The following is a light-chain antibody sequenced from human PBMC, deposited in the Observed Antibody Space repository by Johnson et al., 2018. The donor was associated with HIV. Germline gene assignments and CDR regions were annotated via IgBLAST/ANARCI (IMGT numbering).Light chain of an antibody. V-gene: IGLV1-51*02. CDR3: VGWDSSLSGYV. Sequence: QSVLTQPPSVSVAPGQKVTISCSGSSSNIGNNYISWYQQFPGTAPKLLIYENNKRPSGIPDRFSGSKSGTSATLGITGLQTGDEADYYCVGWDSSLSGYVFGTGTTVTVL. J-gene: IGLJ1*01. CDR1: SSNIGNNY. CDR2: ENN.